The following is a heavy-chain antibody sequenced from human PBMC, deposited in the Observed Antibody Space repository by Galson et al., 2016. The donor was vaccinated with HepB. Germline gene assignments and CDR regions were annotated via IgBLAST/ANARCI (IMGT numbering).Heavy chain of an antibody. CDR3: ARGVWGVIAIYYYYSMDV. Sequence: ETLSLTCAVYGGSFSGYYWSWIRQPPGKGLEWIADINQSGRANYNPSLKSRVTISLDTSKNQFSLKVSSVTAADTAVYFCARGVWGVIAIYYYYSMDVWGQGTTVTVS. J-gene: IGHJ6*02. CDR2: INQSGRA. CDR1: GGSFSGYY. D-gene: IGHD3-16*02. V-gene: IGHV4-34*01.